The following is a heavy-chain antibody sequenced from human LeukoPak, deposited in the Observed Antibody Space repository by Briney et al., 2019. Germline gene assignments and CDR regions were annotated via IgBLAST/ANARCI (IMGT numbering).Heavy chain of an antibody. J-gene: IGHJ4*02. CDR3: AKVEDFWSGYYFDY. CDR2: INPNSGGT. V-gene: IGHV1-2*02. D-gene: IGHD3-3*01. Sequence: ASVKVSCKASGYTFTGHYMHWVRQAPGQGLEWMGWINPNSGGTNYAQKFQGRVTMTRDTSISTAYMELSRLRSDDTAVYYCAKVEDFWSGYYFDYWGQGTLVTVSS. CDR1: GYTFTGHY.